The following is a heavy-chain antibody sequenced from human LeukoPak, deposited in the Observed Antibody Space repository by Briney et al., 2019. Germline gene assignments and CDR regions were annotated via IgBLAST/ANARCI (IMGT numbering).Heavy chain of an antibody. CDR1: GYKFSNYW. V-gene: IGHV5-51*01. Sequence: GESLKISCQGSGYKFSNYWIAWVRQLPGGGLECMGIIYPDDSDTRYSPSFHGQVTISADHSISTAYLQWSSLKASDTAMYSCARTRGYSYGYWEYWGQGTLVTVSS. D-gene: IGHD5-18*01. J-gene: IGHJ4*02. CDR2: IYPDDSDT. CDR3: ARTRGYSYGYWEY.